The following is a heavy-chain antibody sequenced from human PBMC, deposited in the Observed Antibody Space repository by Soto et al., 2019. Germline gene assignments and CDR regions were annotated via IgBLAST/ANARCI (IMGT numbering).Heavy chain of an antibody. CDR3: ARGSWDDVSGHYYMDV. D-gene: IGHD1-1*01. J-gene: IGHJ6*03. CDR1: GDSVSSNSAG. Sequence: SQTLSLTCDISGDSVSSNSAGWNWIRQTPSRGLEWLGRTYYKSKWYYTYAASVKSRITVSSDTSKIQFSLQLTSVTPEDTAFYYCARGSWDDVSGHYYMDVWDKGTTVTVSS. CDR2: TYYKSKWYY. V-gene: IGHV6-1*01.